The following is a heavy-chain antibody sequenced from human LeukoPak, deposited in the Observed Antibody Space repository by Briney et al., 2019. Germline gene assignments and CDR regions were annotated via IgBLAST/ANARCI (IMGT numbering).Heavy chain of an antibody. Sequence: HHGGSLRLSCAASGFTFSTYGMHWVRQAPGKGLEWVAFIRYDGSNKYYADSVKGRFTISRDNSKNTLYLQMNSLRAEDTAVYYCAKDVVGAADYWGQGTLVTVSS. D-gene: IGHD2-15*01. CDR3: AKDVVGAADY. CDR2: IRYDGSNK. V-gene: IGHV3-30*02. CDR1: GFTFSTYG. J-gene: IGHJ4*02.